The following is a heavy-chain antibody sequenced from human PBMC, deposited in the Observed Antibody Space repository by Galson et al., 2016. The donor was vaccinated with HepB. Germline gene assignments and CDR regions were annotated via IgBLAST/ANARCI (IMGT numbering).Heavy chain of an antibody. Sequence: SLRLSCAAPEFTFSSFVMAWVRQVPGKGLEWVSAISASGGSTYYADSVKGRSAISRDDSKNTVYLQMHSLRAEDTAVYFCAKAGYDYQHFPMDVWGQGTTVTVSS. D-gene: IGHD5-12*01. J-gene: IGHJ6*02. V-gene: IGHV3-23*01. CDR1: EFTFSSFV. CDR2: ISASGGST. CDR3: AKAGYDYQHFPMDV.